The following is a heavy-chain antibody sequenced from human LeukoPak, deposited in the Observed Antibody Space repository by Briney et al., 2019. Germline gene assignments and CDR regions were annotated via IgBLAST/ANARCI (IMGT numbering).Heavy chain of an antibody. CDR1: GGSISSSSYY. D-gene: IGHD2-2*01. CDR2: IYYSGST. Sequence: SETQSLTCTVSGGSISSSSYYWGWIRQPPGKGLEWIGSIYYSGSTYYNPSLKSRVTISVDTSKNQFSLKLSSVTAADTAVHYCTRSVVVPAAPRLWGQGTLVTVSS. V-gene: IGHV4-39*01. CDR3: TRSVVVPAAPRL. J-gene: IGHJ4*02.